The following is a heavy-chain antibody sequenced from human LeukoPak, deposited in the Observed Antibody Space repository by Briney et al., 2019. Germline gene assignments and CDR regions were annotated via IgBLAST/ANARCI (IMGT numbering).Heavy chain of an antibody. CDR1: GGSISSYY. CDR2: IYYSGST. CDR3: ARQDAYCSSTSCYAGSWFDP. Sequence: SETLSLTCTVSGGSISSYYWSWIRQPPGKGLEWIGYIYYSGSTNYNPSLKSRVTISVDTSKNQFSLKLSSVTAADTAVYYCARQDAYCSSTSCYAGSWFDPGGQGTLVTVSS. D-gene: IGHD2-2*01. J-gene: IGHJ5*02. V-gene: IGHV4-59*08.